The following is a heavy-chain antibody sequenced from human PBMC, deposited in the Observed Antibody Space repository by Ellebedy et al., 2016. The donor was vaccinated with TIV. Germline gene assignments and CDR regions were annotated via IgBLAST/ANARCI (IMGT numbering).Heavy chain of an antibody. CDR1: GYTFTGFY. V-gene: IGHV1-2*02. CDR2: INPNSGGT. Sequence: ASVKVSXXASGYTFTGFYMHWVRQAPGQGLEWMGWINPNSGGTNYAQNFQGRVTMTRDTSISTAYMELSRLRSDDTAVYYCARGGWDQVWYFDLWGRGTLVTVSS. D-gene: IGHD6-19*01. J-gene: IGHJ2*01. CDR3: ARGGWDQVWYFDL.